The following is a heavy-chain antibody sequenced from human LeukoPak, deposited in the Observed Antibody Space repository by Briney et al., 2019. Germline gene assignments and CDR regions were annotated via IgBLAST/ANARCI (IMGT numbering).Heavy chain of an antibody. CDR2: ISTSGRTT. Sequence: GGFLRLSCAASGFSFSSDELNWVRQAPGKGLEWLSYISTSGRTTYYADSVKGRFTISRDNAKNSLYLQMSSLRAEDTAVYYCARDRTMVRGLANYFYGMDVWGQGTTVIVSS. J-gene: IGHJ6*02. CDR1: GFSFSSDE. D-gene: IGHD3-10*01. CDR3: ARDRTMVRGLANYFYGMDV. V-gene: IGHV3-48*03.